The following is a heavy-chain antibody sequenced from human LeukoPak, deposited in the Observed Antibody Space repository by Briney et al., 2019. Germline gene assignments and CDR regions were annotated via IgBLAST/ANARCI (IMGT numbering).Heavy chain of an antibody. J-gene: IGHJ4*02. D-gene: IGHD6-19*01. CDR2: IYYSGST. CDR3: ARLASSGWSHCDY. Sequence: PSETLSLTCTVSGGSISGYYWSWIRQPPGKGPEWIGYIYYSGSTNYNPSLKSRVTISVDTSKNQFSLKMNSVTAADTAVYYCARLASSGWSHCDYWGQGPLVTVSS. CDR1: GGSISGYY. V-gene: IGHV4-59*08.